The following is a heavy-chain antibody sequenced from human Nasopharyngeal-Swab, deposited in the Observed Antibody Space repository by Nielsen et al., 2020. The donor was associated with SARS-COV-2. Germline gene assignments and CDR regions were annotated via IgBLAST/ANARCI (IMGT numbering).Heavy chain of an antibody. Sequence: LKISCAASGFTFSASVMHWVRQAPGKGLEWVGRIRRKADNYATAYTASMKGRFTISRDDSKNTAYLQMNSLKTEDTAVYYCTRLRSSSSDDAFDVWGQGTMVTVSS. V-gene: IGHV3-73*01. CDR1: GFTFSASV. CDR2: IRRKADNYAT. J-gene: IGHJ3*01. CDR3: TRLRSSSSDDAFDV. D-gene: IGHD6-6*01.